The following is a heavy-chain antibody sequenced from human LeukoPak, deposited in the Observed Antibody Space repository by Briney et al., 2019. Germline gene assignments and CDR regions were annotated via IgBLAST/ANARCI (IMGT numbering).Heavy chain of an antibody. CDR1: GGSFRGYY. J-gene: IGHJ4*02. CDR2: INHSGST. D-gene: IGHD6-19*01. CDR3: ASSGWYRGY. Sequence: SSETLSLTCAVYGGSFRGYYWSWIRQPPGKGLEWIGEINHSGSTTYNPSLKSRVTISVDTSKNQFSLKVTSVTAADTAVYYCASSGWYRGYWGQGTLVTVSS. V-gene: IGHV4-34*01.